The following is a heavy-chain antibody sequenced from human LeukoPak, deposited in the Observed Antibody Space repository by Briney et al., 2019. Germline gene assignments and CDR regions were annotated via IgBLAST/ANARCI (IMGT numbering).Heavy chain of an antibody. J-gene: IGHJ4*02. Sequence: PGGSLRLSCAASGFTFSSYGMHWVRQAPGKGLEWVAFIRHDGSNKYYADSVKGRFTISRDNSKNTLYLQMNSLRAEDTAVYYCASELLWFGELFYWGQGTLVTVSS. CDR3: ASELLWFGELFY. D-gene: IGHD3-10*01. CDR1: GFTFSSYG. V-gene: IGHV3-30*02. CDR2: IRHDGSNK.